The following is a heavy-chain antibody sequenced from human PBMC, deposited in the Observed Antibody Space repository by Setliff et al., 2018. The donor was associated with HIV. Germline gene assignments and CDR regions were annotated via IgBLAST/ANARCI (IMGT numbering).Heavy chain of an antibody. D-gene: IGHD5-18*01. CDR2: IRSKAYGATA. Sequence: LRLSCAASGFTFSTHEMNWVRQAPGKGLEWVGFIRSKAYGATAEYAASVKGRLTISRDDSKSIAYLHMNNLKTEDTAVYYCTRFLRKRGYNYGLDYWGQGTLVTVSS. CDR3: TRFLRKRGYNYGLDY. J-gene: IGHJ4*02. CDR1: GFTFSTHE. V-gene: IGHV3-49*04.